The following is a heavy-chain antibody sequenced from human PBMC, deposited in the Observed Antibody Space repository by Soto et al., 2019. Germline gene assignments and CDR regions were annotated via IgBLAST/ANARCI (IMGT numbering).Heavy chain of an antibody. CDR3: ARDSCGGSCYYYYYYMDV. CDR1: GFTFSSYS. CDR2: ISSSSSYI. D-gene: IGHD2-15*01. J-gene: IGHJ6*03. Sequence: EVQLVESGGGLVKPGGSLRLSCAASGFTFSSYSMNWVRQAPGKGLEWVSSISSSSSYIYYADSVKGRFTISSDNAKNSLYLQINSLRAEDTAVYYCARDSCGGSCYYYYYYMDVWGKGTTVTVSS. V-gene: IGHV3-21*01.